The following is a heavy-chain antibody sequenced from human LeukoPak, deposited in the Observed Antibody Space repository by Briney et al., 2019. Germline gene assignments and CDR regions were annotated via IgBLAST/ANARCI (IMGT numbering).Heavy chain of an antibody. D-gene: IGHD6-19*01. CDR2: IYYSGGA. Sequence: PWGTLSLTCTASGGSCTTYDNWMRQPPGEGVEWGGYIYYSGGANYSPSLMSRVTISLDTSKNHFSLELSSATATDTAVYYCATAVAADRSLRSWGQGILVTVSS. CDR3: ATAVAADRSLRS. V-gene: IGHV4-59*01. CDR1: GGSCTTYD. J-gene: IGHJ5*02.